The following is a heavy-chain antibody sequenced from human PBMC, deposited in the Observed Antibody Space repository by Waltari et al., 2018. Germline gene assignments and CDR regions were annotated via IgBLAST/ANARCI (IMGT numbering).Heavy chain of an antibody. CDR2: IYYSGST. V-gene: IGHV4-59*08. Sequence: QVQLQESGPGLVKPSETLSLTCTVSGGSISSHYWSWIRQPPGKGLEWIGYIYYSGSTNYNPSLKSRVTISVDTSKNQFSLKLSSVTAADTAVYYCARGSIVATGGALDYWGQGTLVTVSS. CDR1: GGSISSHY. D-gene: IGHD5-12*01. CDR3: ARGSIVATGGALDY. J-gene: IGHJ4*02.